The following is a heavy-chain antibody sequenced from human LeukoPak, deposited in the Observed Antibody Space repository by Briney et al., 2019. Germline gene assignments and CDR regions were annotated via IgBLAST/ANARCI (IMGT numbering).Heavy chain of an antibody. V-gene: IGHV4-4*07. CDR2: IYTSGST. CDR3: ARDLAYCGGDCPFNWFDP. D-gene: IGHD2-21*02. J-gene: IGHJ5*02. Sequence: SETLSLTCTVSGGSISSYYWSWIRQPAGKGLEWIGRIYTSGSTNYNPSLKSRVTISVDKSKNQFSLKLSSVPAADTAVYYCARDLAYCGGDCPFNWFDPWGQGTLVTVSS. CDR1: GGSISSYY.